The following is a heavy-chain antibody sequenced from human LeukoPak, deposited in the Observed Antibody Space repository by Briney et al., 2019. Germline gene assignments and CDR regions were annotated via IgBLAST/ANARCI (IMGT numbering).Heavy chain of an antibody. CDR3: ARASAGGSGMDV. V-gene: IGHV3-7*01. CDR2: INEDGSEK. Sequence: GGSLRLSCAASGFTFSTRWMSWVRQAPGKGLEWVANINEDGSEKNYVESLKGRFTISRDNAKNSLYLQMNSLRAEDTAVYYCARASAGGSGMDVWGQGTTVTVSS. CDR1: GFTFSTRW. D-gene: IGHD4-23*01. J-gene: IGHJ6*02.